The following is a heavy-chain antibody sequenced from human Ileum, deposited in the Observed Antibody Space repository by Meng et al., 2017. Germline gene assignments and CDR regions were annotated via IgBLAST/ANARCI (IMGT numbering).Heavy chain of an antibody. D-gene: IGHD3-22*01. CDR2: INHSGST. J-gene: IGHJ4*02. CDR3: SRTSYYDNSGYYPG. V-gene: IGHV4-34*01. Sequence: WGSGVLKPSQTLALTVAVYVGSFSGYYWSWIRQPPGKGLEWIGEINHSGSTNYNPSLKSRVTISVDTSKNQFSLKLSSVTAADTAVYYCSRTSYYDNSGYYPGWGQGTLVTVSS. CDR1: VGSFSGYY.